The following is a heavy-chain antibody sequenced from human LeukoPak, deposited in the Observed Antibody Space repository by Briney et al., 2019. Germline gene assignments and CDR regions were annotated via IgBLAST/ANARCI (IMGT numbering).Heavy chain of an antibody. CDR2: IYTSGST. D-gene: IGHD6-13*01. CDR1: GGSISSGSYY. J-gene: IGHJ5*02. V-gene: IGHV4-61*02. CDR3: ARRIAAAPMSRFDP. Sequence: SETLSLTCTVSGGSISSGSYYWSWIRQPAGKGLEWIGRIYTSGSTNYNSSLKSRVTISVDTSKNQFSLKLSSVTAADTAVYYCARRIAAAPMSRFDPWGQGTLVTVSS.